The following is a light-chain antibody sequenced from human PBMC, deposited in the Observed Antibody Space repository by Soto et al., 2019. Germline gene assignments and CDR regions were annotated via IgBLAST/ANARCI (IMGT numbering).Light chain of an antibody. CDR3: QVWDSSSDHPGV. Sequence: SYELTQPPSVSVAPGKTARITCGGNNIGSKSVHWYQQKPGQAPVLVIYYDSDRPSGIPERFSSSNSGNTATLTISRVEAGDEADYYCQVWDSSSDHPGVFGTGTKVTVL. CDR2: YDS. J-gene: IGLJ1*01. CDR1: NIGSKS. V-gene: IGLV3-21*04.